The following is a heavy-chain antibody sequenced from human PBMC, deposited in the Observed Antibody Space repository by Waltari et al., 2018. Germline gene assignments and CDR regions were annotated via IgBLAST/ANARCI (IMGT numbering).Heavy chain of an antibody. V-gene: IGHV4-59*01. CDR2: ISHMGTT. J-gene: IGHJ5*02. D-gene: IGHD2-21*02. CDR3: AREVTSTTTWGWFDP. CDR1: GSSISPYF. Sequence: QVLLQESGPGLVKPSETLSLTCSVPGSSISPYFWSWIRQAPGKGLECMGYISHMGTTNYNPSLRGRVTFSLDTSKNQFFLNLTSVTAADTAVYYCAREVTSTTTWGWFDPWGQGTLVTVSS.